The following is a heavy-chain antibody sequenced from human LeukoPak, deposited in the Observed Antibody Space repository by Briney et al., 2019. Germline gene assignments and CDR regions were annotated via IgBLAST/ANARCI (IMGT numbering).Heavy chain of an antibody. CDR1: GGPISSYY. J-gene: IGHJ4*02. D-gene: IGHD5-24*01. CDR3: ARQDGYNYDY. CDR2: IYYSGST. V-gene: IGHV4-59*08. Sequence: SETLSLTCTVSGGPISSYYWSWIRQPPGKGLEWIGYIYYSGSTNYNPSLKSRVTISVDTSKNQFSLKLSSVTAADTAVYYCARQDGYNYDYWGQGALVTVSS.